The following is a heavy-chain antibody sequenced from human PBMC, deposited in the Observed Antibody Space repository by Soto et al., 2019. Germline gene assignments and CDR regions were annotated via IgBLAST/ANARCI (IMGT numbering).Heavy chain of an antibody. Sequence: QVHLEQWGAGLLNPSETLSLTCAVYGGSLSGYYWSWVRQSPGKGLEWIGEINHSGTTNYNPSLKTRVTISADTSKHHFSLRLSSVTAADSAVYYCASCHYLDLWTGSRHYMDVWGRGTTVTVSS. CDR2: INHSGTT. CDR3: ASCHYLDLWTGSRHYMDV. D-gene: IGHD3-9*01. V-gene: IGHV4-34*01. J-gene: IGHJ6*03. CDR1: GGSLSGYY.